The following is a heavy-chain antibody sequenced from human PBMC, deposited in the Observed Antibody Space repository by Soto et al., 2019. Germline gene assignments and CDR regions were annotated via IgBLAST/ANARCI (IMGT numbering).Heavy chain of an antibody. D-gene: IGHD3-22*01. CDR2: ISGSGGST. J-gene: IGHJ6*02. Sequence: GSLRRSCAASGFTFSSYAMSWVRQAPGKGLEWVSAISGSGGSTYYADAVKGRFTISRDNSKNTLYLQMNSLRAEDTAVYYCAKAVGGRSGYYLAGMDLWGQGTTDTVSS. V-gene: IGHV3-23*01. CDR1: GFTFSSYA. CDR3: AKAVGGRSGYYLAGMDL.